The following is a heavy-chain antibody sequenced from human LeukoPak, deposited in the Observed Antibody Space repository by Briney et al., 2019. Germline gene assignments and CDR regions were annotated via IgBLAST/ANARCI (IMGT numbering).Heavy chain of an antibody. Sequence: PSETLSLTCTVSGGSISSYYWNWIRQPPGKGLEWIGYIYYSGSTRYNPSLKSRVTISVDTSKKQFSLKVSSVTAADTALYYCARVVAAAAWLDPWGQGILVTVSP. D-gene: IGHD6-13*01. CDR3: ARVVAAAAWLDP. CDR2: IYYSGST. CDR1: GGSISSYY. J-gene: IGHJ5*02. V-gene: IGHV4-59*01.